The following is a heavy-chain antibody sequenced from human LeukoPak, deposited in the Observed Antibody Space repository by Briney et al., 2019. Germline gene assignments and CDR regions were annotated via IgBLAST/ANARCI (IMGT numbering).Heavy chain of an antibody. J-gene: IGHJ4*02. CDR3: ARFSRVEWSF. CDR1: GFTFSNYW. D-gene: IGHD3-3*01. CDR2: IKQDGSVK. Sequence: GGSLRLSCAASGFTFSNYWMSWVRQAPGKGLEWVANIKQDGSVKQYVDSIKGRFTISRDNAKNTLYLQMDSLRVEDTAVYYCARFSRVEWSFWGQGTLVTVSS. V-gene: IGHV3-7*01.